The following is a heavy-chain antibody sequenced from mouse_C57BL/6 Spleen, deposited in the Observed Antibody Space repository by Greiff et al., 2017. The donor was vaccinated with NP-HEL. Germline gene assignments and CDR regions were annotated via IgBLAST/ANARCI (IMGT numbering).Heavy chain of an antibody. Sequence: QVQLQQPGAELVRPGTSVKLSCKASGYTFTSYWMHWVKQRPGQGLEWIGVIDPSDSYTNYNQKFKGKATLTVDTSSSTAYMQLSSLTSEDSAVYYCARSWRPTYVDVWGTGTTVTVSS. J-gene: IGHJ1*03. CDR2: IDPSDSYT. V-gene: IGHV1-59*01. CDR3: ARSWRPTYVDV. CDR1: GYTFTSYW.